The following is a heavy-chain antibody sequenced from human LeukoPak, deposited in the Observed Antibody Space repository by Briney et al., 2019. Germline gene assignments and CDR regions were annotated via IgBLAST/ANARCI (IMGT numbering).Heavy chain of an antibody. CDR3: ARLVVGATCDY. D-gene: IGHD1-26*01. V-gene: IGHV4-30-4*01. Sequence: PSQTLSLTCTVSGGSISSGDYYWSRIRQPPGKGLEWIGYIHYSGSTYYNPSLKSRVTISVDTSKNQFSLKLSSVTAADTAVYYCARLVVGATCDYWGQGTLVAVSS. CDR1: GGSISSGDYY. CDR2: IHYSGST. J-gene: IGHJ4*02.